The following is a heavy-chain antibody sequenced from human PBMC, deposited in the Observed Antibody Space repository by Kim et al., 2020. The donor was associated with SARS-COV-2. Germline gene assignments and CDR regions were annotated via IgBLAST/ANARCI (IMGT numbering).Heavy chain of an antibody. Sequence: VYAESVTSRITLNPDTTKNQFSLQLNAVTPEDTAVYYCARDTPGQKAFDIWGQGTMLTVSS. CDR3: ARDTPGQKAFDI. V-gene: IGHV6-1*01. J-gene: IGHJ3*02.